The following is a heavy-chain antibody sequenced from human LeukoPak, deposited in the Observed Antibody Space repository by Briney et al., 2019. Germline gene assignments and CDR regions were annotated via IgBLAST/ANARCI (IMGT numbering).Heavy chain of an antibody. CDR3: ARDLKAAAGTEYYYSMDV. J-gene: IGHJ6*02. CDR2: INSNSRNT. D-gene: IGHD6-13*01. CDR1: GFTFISSD. V-gene: IGHV3-21*01. Sequence: GGSLRLSCAASGFTFISSDMNWVRQAPGKGLEWVASINSNSRNTHYADSVKGRFTISRDNSKNTLYLQMNSLRAEDTAVYYCARDLKAAAGTEYYYSMDVWGQGTTVTVSS.